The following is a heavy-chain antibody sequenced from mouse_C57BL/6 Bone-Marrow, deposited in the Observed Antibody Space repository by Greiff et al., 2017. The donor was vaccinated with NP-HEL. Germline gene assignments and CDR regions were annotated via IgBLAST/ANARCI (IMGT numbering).Heavy chain of an antibody. J-gene: IGHJ4*01. CDR1: GYAFSSSW. D-gene: IGHD2-1*01. CDR3: AREGNPYYYAMDY. CDR2: IYPGDGDT. V-gene: IGHV1-82*01. Sequence: VQLQESGPELVKPGASVKISCKASGYAFSSSWMNWVKQRPGKGLEWIGRIYPGDGDTNYNGKFKGKATLTADKSSSTAYMQLSSLTSEDSAVYFCAREGNPYYYAMDYWGQGTSVTVSS.